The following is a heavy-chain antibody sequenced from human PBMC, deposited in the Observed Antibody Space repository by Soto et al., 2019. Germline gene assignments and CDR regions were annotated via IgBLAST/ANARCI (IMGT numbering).Heavy chain of an antibody. Sequence: SETLSLTCTVSGGSISSGDYYWSWIRQPPGKGLEWIGYIYYSGSTYYNPSLKSRVTISVDTSKNQFSLKLSSVTAADTAVYYCARGRRDGYNSGLDYWGQGALVTVSS. CDR3: ARGRRDGYNSGLDY. V-gene: IGHV4-30-4*01. D-gene: IGHD5-12*01. CDR1: GGSISSGDYY. J-gene: IGHJ4*02. CDR2: IYYSGST.